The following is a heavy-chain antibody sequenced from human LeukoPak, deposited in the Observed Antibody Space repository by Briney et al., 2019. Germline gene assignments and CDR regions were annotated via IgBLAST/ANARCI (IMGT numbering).Heavy chain of an antibody. Sequence: SETLSLTCIVSGGSITTYYWSWVRQPPGKGPEWIGYIFSGGYTSYNPSLKSRVTLSIDTSKNQFSLKLTSVTAADTAVYYCARRTTSSSGYRDYMDVWGKGTTVTVSS. V-gene: IGHV4-59*08. CDR2: IFSGGYT. J-gene: IGHJ6*03. CDR3: ARRTTSSSGYRDYMDV. D-gene: IGHD3-22*01. CDR1: GGSITTYY.